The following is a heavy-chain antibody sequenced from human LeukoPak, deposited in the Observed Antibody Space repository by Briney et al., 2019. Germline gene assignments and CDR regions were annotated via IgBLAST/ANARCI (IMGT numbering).Heavy chain of an antibody. CDR2: ISSSSSSTI. V-gene: IGHV3-48*03. Sequence: GGSLRLSCAASGFTFNSYEMIWVRQAPGRGLEWVSYISSSSSSTIYYADSVKGRFTVSRDNAQNSLYLQMNSLRGEDTAVYYCVRGGGNFDFWGQGILVTVSS. CDR1: GFTFNSYE. CDR3: VRGGGNFDF. J-gene: IGHJ4*02. D-gene: IGHD3-16*01.